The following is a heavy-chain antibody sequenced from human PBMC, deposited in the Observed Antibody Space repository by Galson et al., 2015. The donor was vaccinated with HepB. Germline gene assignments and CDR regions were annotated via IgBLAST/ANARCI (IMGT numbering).Heavy chain of an antibody. J-gene: IGHJ6*02. Sequence: QSGAEVKKPGESLRISCKGSGYSFTSYWISWVRQMPGKGLEWMGRIDPSDSYTNYSPSFQGHVTISADKSISTAYLQWSSLKASDTAMYYCARSISCGSAYSTPRDVWGQGTTVTVSS. CDR2: IDPSDSYT. V-gene: IGHV5-10-1*01. D-gene: IGHD3-10*01. CDR1: GYSFTSYW. CDR3: ARSISCGSAYSTPRDV.